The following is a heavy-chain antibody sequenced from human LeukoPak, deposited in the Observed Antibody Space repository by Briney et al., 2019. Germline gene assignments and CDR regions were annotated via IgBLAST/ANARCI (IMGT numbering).Heavy chain of an antibody. D-gene: IGHD3-9*01. CDR3: ARHVWLQPFDY. Sequence: ASETLSLTCTVSGASISSSSYFWGWIRQPPGRGLEWIGYIYYSGSTNYNPSLKSRVTISVDTSKNQFSLKLSSVTAADTAVYYCARHVWLQPFDYWGQGTLVTVSS. J-gene: IGHJ4*02. CDR2: IYYSGST. V-gene: IGHV4-61*05. CDR1: GASISSSSYF.